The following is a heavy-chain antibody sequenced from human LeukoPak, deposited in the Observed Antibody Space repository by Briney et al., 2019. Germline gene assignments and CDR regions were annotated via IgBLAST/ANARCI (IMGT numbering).Heavy chain of an antibody. CDR3: ARWAHGGWELLTPDYYYGMDV. J-gene: IGHJ6*02. CDR1: GFTFSSYA. Sequence: GGSLRLSCAASGFTFSSYAISWVRQAPGQGLEWMGRIIPILGIANYAQKFQGRVTITADKSTSTAYMELSSLRSEDTAVYYCARWAHGGWELLTPDYYYGMDVWGQGTTVTVSS. D-gene: IGHD1-26*01. CDR2: IIPILGIA. V-gene: IGHV1-69*04.